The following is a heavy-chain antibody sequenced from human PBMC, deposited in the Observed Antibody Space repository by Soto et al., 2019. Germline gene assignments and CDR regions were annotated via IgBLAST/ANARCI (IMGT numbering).Heavy chain of an antibody. V-gene: IGHV3-48*01. CDR1: GFTFSSYS. D-gene: IGHD5-18*01. CDR2: ISSSSSTI. J-gene: IGHJ6*02. CDR3: ARVRGYSYAAYGMDV. Sequence: EVQLVESGGGLVQPGGSLRLSCAASGFTFSSYSMNWVRQAPGKGLEWVSYISSSSSTIYYADSVKGRFTISRDNAKNSLYLQMNSLRAEDTAVYYCARVRGYSYAAYGMDVWGQGTTVTVSS.